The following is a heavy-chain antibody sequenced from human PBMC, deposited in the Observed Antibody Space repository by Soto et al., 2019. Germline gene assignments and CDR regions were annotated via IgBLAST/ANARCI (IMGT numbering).Heavy chain of an antibody. D-gene: IGHD3-10*01. J-gene: IGHJ6*02. CDR2: ISYDGSNK. Sequence: QVQLVESGGGVVQPGRSLRLSCAASGFTFSSYAMHWVPQAPGKGLEWVAVISYDGSNKYYADSVKGRFTISRDNSKNTLYLQMNSLRAEDTAVYYCARDRESGMDVWGQGTTVTVSS. CDR1: GFTFSSYA. CDR3: ARDRESGMDV. V-gene: IGHV3-30-3*01.